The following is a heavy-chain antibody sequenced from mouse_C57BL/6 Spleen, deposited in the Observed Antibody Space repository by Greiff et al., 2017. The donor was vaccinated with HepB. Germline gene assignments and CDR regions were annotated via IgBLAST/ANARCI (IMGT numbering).Heavy chain of an antibody. D-gene: IGHD3-2*02. V-gene: IGHV1-52*01. CDR3: ARQGGYGYYAMDY. CDR2: IDPSDSET. J-gene: IGHJ4*01. Sequence: QVQLQQPGAELVRPGSSVKLSCKASGYTFTSYWMHWVKQRPIQGLEWIGNIDPSDSETHYNQKFKDKATLTVDKSSSTAYMQLSSLTSEDSAVYYCARQGGYGYYAMDYWGQGTSVTVSS. CDR1: GYTFTSYW.